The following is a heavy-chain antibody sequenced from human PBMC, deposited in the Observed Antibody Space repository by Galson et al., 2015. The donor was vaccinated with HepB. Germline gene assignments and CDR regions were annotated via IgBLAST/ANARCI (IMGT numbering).Heavy chain of an antibody. D-gene: IGHD3-9*01. J-gene: IGHJ6*03. CDR2: ISYDGYNK. V-gene: IGHV3-30*18. CDR1: GFSFSNYN. Sequence: SLRLSCAASGFSFSNYNMNWVRQAPGKGLEWLAVISYDGYNKYYLGSAKGRFTVSRDNSKNTLYLQMNSLRLEDMAVYYCAKSPAVRYFDWPDYMDVWGKGTTVTVSS. CDR3: AKSPAVRYFDWPDYMDV.